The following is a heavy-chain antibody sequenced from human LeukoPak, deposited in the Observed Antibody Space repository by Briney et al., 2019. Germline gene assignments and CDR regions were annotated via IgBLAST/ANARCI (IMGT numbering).Heavy chain of an antibody. CDR1: GYTFTGYY. D-gene: IGHD3-10*01. CDR3: ARVMVRGTGSISTDYYGMDV. Sequence: GASVKVSCKASGYTFTGYYMHWVRQAPGQGLEWMGWINPNSGGTNYAQKFQGWVTMTRDTSISTAYMELSRLRSDDTAVYYCARVMVRGTGSISTDYYGMDVWGQGTMVTVSS. CDR2: INPNSGGT. J-gene: IGHJ6*02. V-gene: IGHV1-2*04.